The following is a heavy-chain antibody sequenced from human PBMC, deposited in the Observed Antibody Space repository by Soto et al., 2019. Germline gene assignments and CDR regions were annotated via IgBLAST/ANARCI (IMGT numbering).Heavy chain of an antibody. CDR3: AKAVYNWNDGFFDY. J-gene: IGHJ4*02. CDR1: GFTFSTYG. CDR2: ISYDGVNK. D-gene: IGHD1-1*01. V-gene: IGHV3-30*18. Sequence: QVQLVESGGGVVQPGRSLRLSCAASGFTFSTYGMHWVRQAPGKGLEWVAVISYDGVNKYYADSVKGRFTISRDNAKNTLYLKMNSLRAEDTAVYYCAKAVYNWNDGFFDYWGQVTLVTVSS.